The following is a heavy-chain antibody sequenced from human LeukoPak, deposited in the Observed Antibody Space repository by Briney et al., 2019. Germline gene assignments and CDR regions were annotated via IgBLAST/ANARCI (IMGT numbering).Heavy chain of an antibody. J-gene: IGHJ4*02. Sequence: GGSLRLSCAASGFSFNSDWMDWVRQAPGKGLEWVANIKHDESEKNYLDSVKGRFTISRDNAQNSLYLQMNGLRVENTAVYYCTRRLDDWGQGTLVTVSS. CDR2: IKHDESEK. D-gene: IGHD3-16*01. V-gene: IGHV3-7*01. CDR3: TRRLDD. CDR1: GFSFNSDW.